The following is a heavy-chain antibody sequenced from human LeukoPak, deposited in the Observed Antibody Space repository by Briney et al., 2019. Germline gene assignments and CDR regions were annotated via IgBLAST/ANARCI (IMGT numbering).Heavy chain of an antibody. V-gene: IGHV4-59*01. CDR3: ARGARGYSYGPYDY. D-gene: IGHD5-18*01. CDR2: IHYSGST. Sequence: KSSETLSLTCTVSXGSISSYYWSWIRQPPGKGLEWIGYIHYSGSTDYNPSLKSRVTISIDTSKTQFSLILSSVTAAETAVYYCARGARGYSYGPYDYWGQGTLVTVSS. CDR1: XGSISSYY. J-gene: IGHJ4*02.